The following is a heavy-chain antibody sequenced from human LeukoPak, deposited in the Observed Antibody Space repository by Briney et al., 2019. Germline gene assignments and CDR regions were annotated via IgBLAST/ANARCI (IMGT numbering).Heavy chain of an antibody. J-gene: IGHJ4*02. CDR1: GGSISSSNYY. Sequence: KPSETLSLTCTVSGGSISSSNYYWGWTRQPPGKGLEWIGSIYYSGSTYYNPSLKSRVTISVDTSKNQFSLKLSSVTAADTAVYYCARVCRRSDPTYIDYWGQGTLVTVSS. CDR3: ARVCRRSDPTYIDY. V-gene: IGHV4-39*01. D-gene: IGHD2-2*02. CDR2: IYYSGST.